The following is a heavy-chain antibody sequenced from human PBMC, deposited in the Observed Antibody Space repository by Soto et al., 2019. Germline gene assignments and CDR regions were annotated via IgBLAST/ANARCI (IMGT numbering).Heavy chain of an antibody. CDR3: ARILYSNTFYYYYMDV. V-gene: IGHV3-53*04. J-gene: IGHJ6*03. CDR2: IYSGGDT. CDR1: GFTVTSNY. Sequence: GGSLRLSCAASGFTVTSNYMSWVRQAPGKGLEWVSIIYSGGDTYYADSVKGRFTISRHNSRNTLYLQMNSLRTEDTAVYFCARILYSNTFYYYYMDVWGKGTTVTVSS. D-gene: IGHD6-13*01.